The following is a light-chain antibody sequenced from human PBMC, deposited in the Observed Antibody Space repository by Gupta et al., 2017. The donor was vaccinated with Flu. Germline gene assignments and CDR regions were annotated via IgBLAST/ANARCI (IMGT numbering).Light chain of an antibody. Sequence: GTLSLSPGERATLSCRASQSISSSSLAWYQQKLGQAPRLLIYAASSGATGIPDSFSGSGSGTDFTLTISRLEPEDFAVYYCQHYGSSIFTFGPGTKVDIK. CDR2: AAS. J-gene: IGKJ3*01. CDR3: QHYGSSIFT. CDR1: QSISSSS. V-gene: IGKV3-20*01.